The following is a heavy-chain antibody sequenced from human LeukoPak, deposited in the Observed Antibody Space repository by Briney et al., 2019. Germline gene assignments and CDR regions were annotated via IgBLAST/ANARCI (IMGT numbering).Heavy chain of an antibody. CDR2: IYYSGST. V-gene: IGHV4-59*01. J-gene: IGHJ6*04. D-gene: IGHD3-10*01. CDR1: GGSISSYY. Sequence: PSETLSLTCTVSGGSISSYYWSWIRQPPGKGLEWIGYIYYSGSTNYNPSLKSRVTISVDTSKNQFSLKLSSVTAADTAVYYCARARGVLWFGELSHELDVWGKGTTVTISS. CDR3: ARARGVLWFGELSHELDV.